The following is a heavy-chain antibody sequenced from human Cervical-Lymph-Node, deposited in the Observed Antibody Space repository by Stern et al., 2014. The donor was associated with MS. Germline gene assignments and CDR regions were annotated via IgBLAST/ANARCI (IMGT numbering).Heavy chain of an antibody. CDR3: ARQGDYYYDSSGPTTPLVDY. V-gene: IGHV1-18*04. Sequence: QVQLVQSGAEVKKPGASVKVSCKASGYTFTSYGISWVRQAPGQGLEWMGWISAYNGNTNYAQKLQGRVTMTTDTSTSTAYRELRSLRSDDTAVYYCARQGDYYYDSSGPTTPLVDYWGQGTLVTVSS. CDR1: GYTFTSYG. J-gene: IGHJ4*02. D-gene: IGHD3-22*01. CDR2: ISAYNGNT.